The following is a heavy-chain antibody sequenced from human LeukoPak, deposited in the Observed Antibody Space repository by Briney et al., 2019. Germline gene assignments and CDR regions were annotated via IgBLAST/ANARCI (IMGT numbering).Heavy chain of an antibody. CDR2: IYYSGST. CDR3: ARVSGPTDDAFDI. CDR1: GGSISSYY. J-gene: IGHJ3*02. D-gene: IGHD3-10*01. V-gene: IGHV4-59*01. Sequence: SETLSLTCTVSGGSISSYYWSWIRQPPGKGLEWIGYIYYSGSTNYNPSLKSRVTISVDTSKNQFSLKLSSVTAADTAVYYCARVSGPTDDAFDIWGQGTMVTVSS.